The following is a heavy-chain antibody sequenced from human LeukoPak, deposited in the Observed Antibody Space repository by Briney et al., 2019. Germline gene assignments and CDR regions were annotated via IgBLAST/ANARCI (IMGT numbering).Heavy chain of an antibody. V-gene: IGHV3-53*01. J-gene: IGHJ4*02. CDR2: IYSGGDT. Sequence: GGSLRLSRAASGFTVSSKYMSWVRQAPGKGLEWVSVIYSGGDTYYADSVKGRFTISRDNSKNMLYLQMNSLRVEDTAVYYCARSRGFFDCWGQGTLVTVSS. CDR1: GFTVSSKY. CDR3: ARSRGFFDC. D-gene: IGHD3-10*01.